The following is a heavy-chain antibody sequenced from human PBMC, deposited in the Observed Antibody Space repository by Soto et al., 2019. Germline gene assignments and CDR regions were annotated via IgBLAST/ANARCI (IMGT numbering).Heavy chain of an antibody. CDR2: MYHGGRT. V-gene: IGHV4-59*02. D-gene: IGHD2-8*01. J-gene: IGHJ4*02. Sequence: LSLTFTGSGDSVTNYFCSWMRQRPGKGLEWIGHMYHGGRTNYSPSLKSRVTMSLDSSKNQFSLNLSSVTAADTAVYFCARDPGYCTNGVCPIFDFWGQGVLVTVSS. CDR3: ARDPGYCTNGVCPIFDF. CDR1: GDSVTNYF.